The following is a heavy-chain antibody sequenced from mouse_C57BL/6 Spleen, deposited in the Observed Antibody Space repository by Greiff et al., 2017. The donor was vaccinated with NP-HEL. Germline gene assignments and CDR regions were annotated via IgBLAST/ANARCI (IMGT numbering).Heavy chain of an antibody. V-gene: IGHV1-15*01. CDR1: GYTFTDYE. Sequence: QVQLQQSGAELVRPGASVTLSCKASGYTFTDYEMHWVKQTPVHGLEWIGAIDPETGGTAYNQKFKGKAILTADKSSSTAYMELRSLTSEDSAVYYCTRKGDYGNFDYWGQGTTLTVSS. D-gene: IGHD2-1*01. J-gene: IGHJ2*01. CDR2: IDPETGGT. CDR3: TRKGDYGNFDY.